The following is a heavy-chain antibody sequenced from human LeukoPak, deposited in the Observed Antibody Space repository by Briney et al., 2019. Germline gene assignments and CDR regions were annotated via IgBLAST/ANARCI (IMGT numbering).Heavy chain of an antibody. D-gene: IGHD6-13*01. J-gene: IGHJ6*03. CDR1: GFTFSTYP. CDR2: ISSSGSTI. V-gene: IGHV3-48*03. CDR3: ARESMGISYYMDV. Sequence: GRSLRLSCAASGFTFSTYPMHWVRQAPGKGLEWVSYISSSGSTIYYADSVKGRFTISRDNAKNSLYLQMNSLRAEDTAVYYCARESMGISYYMDVWGKGTTVTISS.